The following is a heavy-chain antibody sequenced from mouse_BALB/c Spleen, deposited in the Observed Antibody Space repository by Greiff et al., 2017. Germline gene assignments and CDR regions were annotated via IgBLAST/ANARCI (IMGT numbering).Heavy chain of an antibody. J-gene: IGHJ4*01. CDR2: ISSGGSYT. CDR3: ARRYDYAAMDD. CDR1: GFTFSSYG. D-gene: IGHD2-4*01. V-gene: IGHV5-6*02. Sequence: EVMLVESGGDLVKPGGSLKLSCAASGFTFSSYGMSWVRQTPDKRLEWVATISSGGSYTYYPDSVKGRFTISRDNAKNTLYLQMSSLKSEDTAMYYCARRYDYAAMDDWGQGTSVTVSS.